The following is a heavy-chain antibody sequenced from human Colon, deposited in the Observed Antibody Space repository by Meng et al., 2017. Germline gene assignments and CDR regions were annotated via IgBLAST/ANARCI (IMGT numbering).Heavy chain of an antibody. J-gene: IGHJ4*02. Sequence: QLQLQESGPGLVKPSETLSLTCSVSGGSISSIISYWGWIRQPPGKGLEHIGSIDYGGNTYYKPSLRSRVTISVDTSKNQFSLKLSSVTATDTAVYYCATHVYRGYDWPGYWGQGTLVTVSS. CDR2: IDYGGNT. D-gene: IGHD5-12*01. V-gene: IGHV4-39*01. CDR1: GGSISSIISY. CDR3: ATHVYRGYDWPGY.